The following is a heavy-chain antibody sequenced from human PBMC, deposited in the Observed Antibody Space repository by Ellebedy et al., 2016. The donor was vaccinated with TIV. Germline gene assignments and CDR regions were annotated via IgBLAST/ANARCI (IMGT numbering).Heavy chain of an antibody. CDR3: AKDRRLGGKTAD. V-gene: IGHV3-23*01. J-gene: IGHJ4*02. CDR2: ISGSGGST. Sequence: GESLKISCAASGFTFSSYAMSWVRQAPGKGLEWVSAISGSGGSTYYADSVKGRFTISRDNSKNTLYLQMNSLRAEDTAVYYCAKDRRLGGKTADWGQGTLVTVSS. D-gene: IGHD4-23*01. CDR1: GFTFSSYA.